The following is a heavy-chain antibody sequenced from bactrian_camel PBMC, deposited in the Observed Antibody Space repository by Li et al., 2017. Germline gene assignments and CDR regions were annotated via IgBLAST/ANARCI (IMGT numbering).Heavy chain of an antibody. CDR2: IWTADHTT. CDR3: ATDLTIASVIATPAA. D-gene: IGHD4*01. V-gene: IGHV3S54*01. CDR1: VYVDSTHC. J-gene: IGHJ6*01. Sequence: QVQLVESGGGSVEAGGSLRLICEASVYVDSTHCMAWFRRAPGKEREGVANIWTADHTTYYADSVRGRFTISHDSATNTMYLQMNSLKTEDTAVYYCATDLTIASVIATPAAWGQGTQVTVS.